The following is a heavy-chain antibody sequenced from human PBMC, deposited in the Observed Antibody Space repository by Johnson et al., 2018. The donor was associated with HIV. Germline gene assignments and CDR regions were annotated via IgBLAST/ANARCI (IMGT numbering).Heavy chain of an antibody. J-gene: IGHJ3*02. CDR3: AIVVVITGAFDI. V-gene: IGHV3-30*03. D-gene: IGHD3-22*01. CDR1: GFTFRSYW. Sequence: QMLLVESGGGVVQPGGSLRLSCAASGFTFRSYWMSWVRQAPDKGLEWVAVISYDGSNKYYEDSVKGRFTISRDNSKNTLYLQMNSLRAEDTAVYYCAIVVVITGAFDIWGQGTMVTVSS. CDR2: ISYDGSNK.